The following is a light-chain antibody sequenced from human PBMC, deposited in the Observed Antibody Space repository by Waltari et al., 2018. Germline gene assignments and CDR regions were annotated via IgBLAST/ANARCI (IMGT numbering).Light chain of an antibody. Sequence: DIQMTQSPSSLSASVGDRVTITCRASENVNNYLNWYQQKPGKAPNILIYEASTLQSGVPSSFSGSGSGTDYTFTISSLQSEDVGTYYCQHGYSTPFTFGPGTKLDIK. CDR1: ENVNNY. J-gene: IGKJ3*01. CDR2: EAS. CDR3: QHGYSTPFT. V-gene: IGKV1-39*01.